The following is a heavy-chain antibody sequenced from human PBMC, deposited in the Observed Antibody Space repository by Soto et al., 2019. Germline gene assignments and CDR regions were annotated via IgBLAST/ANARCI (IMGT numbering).Heavy chain of an antibody. J-gene: IGHJ4*02. CDR3: AKDQAGNSNYDY. V-gene: IGHV3-23*01. D-gene: IGHD4-4*01. CDR1: GFTFSSYA. Sequence: EVPLLESGGGLVQPGGSLRLSCAASGFTFSSYAMSWVRQAPGKGLEWVSAISGSGGSTYYADSVKGRFTISRDNSKNTRYLQMNSLRAEDTAVYYCAKDQAGNSNYDYWGQGTLVTVSS. CDR2: ISGSGGST.